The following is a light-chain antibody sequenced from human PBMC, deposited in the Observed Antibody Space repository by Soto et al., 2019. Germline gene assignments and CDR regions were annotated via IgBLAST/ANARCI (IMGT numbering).Light chain of an antibody. J-gene: IGKJ2*01. CDR2: GAS. CDR1: QSLSGNY. V-gene: IGKV3-20*01. Sequence: EIVLTQSPGTLSLSPGERATLSCRASQSLSGNYLAWYQQKPGQPPRLLIYGASTRATGIPDRFSGSGSGTYFTLTISRLEPEDFSVYNWQQYGSSHMYTFGQGTKLEIK. CDR3: QQYGSSHMYT.